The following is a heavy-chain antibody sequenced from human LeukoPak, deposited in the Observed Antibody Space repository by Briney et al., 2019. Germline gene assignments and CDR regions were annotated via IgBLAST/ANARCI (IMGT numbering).Heavy chain of an antibody. J-gene: IGHJ4*02. Sequence: SETLSLTCTASGVSISSYYWSWIRQPPGKGLEWIGYIYYSGSTNYNPSLKSRVTISVDTSKNQFSLKLSSVTAADTAVYYCARFQSDYYDSSGYYGFDFWGQGTLVTVSS. CDR2: IYYSGST. D-gene: IGHD3-22*01. CDR3: ARFQSDYYDSSGYYGFDF. CDR1: GVSISSYY. V-gene: IGHV4-59*01.